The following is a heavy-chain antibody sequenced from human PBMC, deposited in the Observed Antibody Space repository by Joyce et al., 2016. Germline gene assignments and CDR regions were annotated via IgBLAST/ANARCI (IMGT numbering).Heavy chain of an antibody. CDR3: ARDRGGGWSPGSHFES. CDR2: ISSTSSSI. Sequence: EVQLVESGGGLIQPGGSLRLTGVASGFTFGSYSMSWVRQAPGKGLEWVSYISSTSSSIHYADAVKGRFTMSRDNAKDSLYLQMNRLRVEDTAVYYCARDRGGGWSPGSHFESWGQGTLITVSS. CDR1: GFTFGSYS. J-gene: IGHJ4*02. V-gene: IGHV3-48*01. D-gene: IGHD6-19*01.